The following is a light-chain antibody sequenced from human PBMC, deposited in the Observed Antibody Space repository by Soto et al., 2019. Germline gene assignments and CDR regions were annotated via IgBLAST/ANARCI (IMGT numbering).Light chain of an antibody. Sequence: ETVLTQSPATLSLSPGERATLSCRASQSVSTYLACYQQKPGQSPRLLIYDASNRATGIPARFTGSGSGTDFTLTISSLEPEDFAVYYCQQCAYWPLTFGGGTKVEIK. J-gene: IGKJ4*01. CDR3: QQCAYWPLT. V-gene: IGKV3-11*01. CDR1: QSVSTY. CDR2: DAS.